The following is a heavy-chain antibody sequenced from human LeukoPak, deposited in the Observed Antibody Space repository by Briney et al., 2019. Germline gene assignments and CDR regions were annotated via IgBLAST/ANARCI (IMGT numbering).Heavy chain of an antibody. V-gene: IGHV3-48*04. J-gene: IGHJ6*04. CDR1: GFTFSSYG. CDR2: ISGSGSTI. Sequence: GGSLRLSCAASGFTFSSYGMSWVRQAPGKGPEWVSAISGSGSTIYYADSVKGRFTISRDNAKNSLYLQMNSLRAEDTAVYYCAELGITMIGGVWGKGTTVTVSS. CDR3: AELGITMIGGV. D-gene: IGHD3-10*02.